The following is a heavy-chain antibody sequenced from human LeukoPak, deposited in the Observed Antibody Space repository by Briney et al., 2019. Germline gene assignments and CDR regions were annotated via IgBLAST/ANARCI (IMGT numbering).Heavy chain of an antibody. Sequence: PSETLSLTCTVSGGSISSYYWRWIRQPAGKGLEWIGRIYTSGSTNYNPSLKSRVTMSVDTSKNQFSLKLSSVTAADTAVYYCARGSLRYYDFWSGPREDYYYMDVWGKGTTVTVSS. V-gene: IGHV4-4*07. D-gene: IGHD3-3*01. CDR2: IYTSGST. CDR3: ARGSLRYYDFWSGPREDYYYMDV. J-gene: IGHJ6*03. CDR1: GGSISSYY.